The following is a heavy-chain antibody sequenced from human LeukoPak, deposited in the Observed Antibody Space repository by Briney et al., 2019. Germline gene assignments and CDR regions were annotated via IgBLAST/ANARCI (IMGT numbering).Heavy chain of an antibody. Sequence: ASVKVSCKASGYTFTSYDINWVRRATGQGLEWMGWMNPNSGNTGYAQKFQGRVTITRNTSISTAYMELSSLRSEDTAVYYCARAPATDYYYYMDVWGKGTTVTVSS. CDR2: MNPNSGNT. CDR3: ARAPATDYYYYMDV. CDR1: GYTFTSYD. D-gene: IGHD1-26*01. V-gene: IGHV1-8*03. J-gene: IGHJ6*03.